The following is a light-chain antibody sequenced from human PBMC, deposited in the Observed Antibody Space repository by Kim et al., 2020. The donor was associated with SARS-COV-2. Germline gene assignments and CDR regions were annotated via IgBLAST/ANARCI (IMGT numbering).Light chain of an antibody. CDR2: QDS. CDR1: KLGDKY. V-gene: IGLV3-1*01. Sequence: SYELTQPPSVSVSPGQTASITCPGDKLGDKYACWYQQKPGQSPVLVIYQDSKRPSGIPERFSGSNSGNTATLTLSGTQAMDEADYYCQAWDSSTVVFG. CDR3: QAWDSSTVV. J-gene: IGLJ2*01.